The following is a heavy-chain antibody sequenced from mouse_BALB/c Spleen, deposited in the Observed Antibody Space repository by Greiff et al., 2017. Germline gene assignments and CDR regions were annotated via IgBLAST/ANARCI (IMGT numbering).Heavy chain of an antibody. Sequence: VQLKESGPGLVKPSQSLSLTCTVTGYSITSDYAWNWIRQFPGNKLEWMGYISYSGSTSYNPSLKSRISITRDTSKNQFFLQLNSVTTEDTATYYCARKEGRTAWFAYWGQGTLVTVSA. V-gene: IGHV3-2*02. CDR1: GYSITSDYA. CDR3: ARKEGRTAWFAY. CDR2: ISYSGST. D-gene: IGHD1-1*01. J-gene: IGHJ3*01.